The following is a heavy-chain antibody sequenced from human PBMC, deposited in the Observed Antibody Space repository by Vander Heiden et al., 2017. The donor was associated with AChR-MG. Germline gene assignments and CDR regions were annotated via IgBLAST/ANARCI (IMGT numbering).Heavy chain of an antibody. V-gene: IGHV3-30*18. D-gene: IGHD2-15*01. CDR2: ISYDGSNK. Sequence: QVQLVESGGGVVQPGRSLRLSCAASGFTFSSYGMHWVRQAPGKGLEWVAVISYDGSNKYYADSVKGRFTISRDNSKNTLYLQMNSLRAEDTAVYYCAKGGGYCSGGSCYVGYWGQGTLVTVSS. CDR3: AKGGGYCSGGSCYVGY. CDR1: GFTFSSYG. J-gene: IGHJ4*02.